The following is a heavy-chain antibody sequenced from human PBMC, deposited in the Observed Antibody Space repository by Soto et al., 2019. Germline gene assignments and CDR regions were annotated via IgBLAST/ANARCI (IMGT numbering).Heavy chain of an antibody. Sequence: GGSLRLSCAASGFTFSSYAMHWVRKAPGKGLEWVAVISYDGSNKYYADSVKGRFTISRDNSKNTLYLQMNSLRAEDTAVYYCAREVPQVAGSFDYWGQGTLVTVSS. CDR3: AREVPQVAGSFDY. J-gene: IGHJ4*02. V-gene: IGHV3-30-3*01. CDR2: ISYDGSNK. CDR1: GFTFSSYA. D-gene: IGHD6-19*01.